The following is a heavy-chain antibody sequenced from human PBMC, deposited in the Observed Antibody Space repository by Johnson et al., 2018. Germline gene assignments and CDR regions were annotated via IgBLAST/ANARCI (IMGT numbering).Heavy chain of an antibody. CDR2: ISYDGSNK. CDR1: GFTFSNYG. CDR3: AKDSILYHYGDYYMDV. D-gene: IGHD3-16*01. Sequence: QVQLVQSGGGVVQXGRSXRLXCAASGFTFSNYGIHWVRQAPGKGLEWVALISYDGSNKYYADSVKGRFTISRDNSKNTLYVKMNSLRAEDRAVYYVAKDSILYHYGDYYMDVWGKGTTVTVSS. J-gene: IGHJ6*03. V-gene: IGHV3-30*18.